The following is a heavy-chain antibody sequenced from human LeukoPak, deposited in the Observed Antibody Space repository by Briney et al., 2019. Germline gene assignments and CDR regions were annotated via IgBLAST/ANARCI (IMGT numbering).Heavy chain of an antibody. CDR3: ARETGFADAFDF. CDR1: GLTFSVYS. CDR2: ITGTGSQMDDI. V-gene: IGHV3-21*03. J-gene: IGHJ3*01. Sequence: GGSLRLSCAASGLTFSVYSMNWVRQAPGSGLEWVSRITGTGSQMDDIDYADSVRGRFTISRDNAKDSLFLEMRGLRVEDTGIYFCARETGFADAFDFWGRGTLVAVSS.